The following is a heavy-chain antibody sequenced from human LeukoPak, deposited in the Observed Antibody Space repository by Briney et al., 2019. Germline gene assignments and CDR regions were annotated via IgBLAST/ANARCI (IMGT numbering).Heavy chain of an antibody. D-gene: IGHD5-24*01. V-gene: IGHV3-23*01. J-gene: IGHJ4*02. CDR2: ISGSGGST. Sequence: GGSLRLSCAASGFTFSSYAMSWVRQAPGKGLEWVSAISGSGGSTYYADSVKGRFTISRDNSKNTLYLQMNSLRAEDTAVYYYAEDGYNSQFDYWGQGTLVTVSS. CDR1: GFTFSSYA. CDR3: AEDGYNSQFDY.